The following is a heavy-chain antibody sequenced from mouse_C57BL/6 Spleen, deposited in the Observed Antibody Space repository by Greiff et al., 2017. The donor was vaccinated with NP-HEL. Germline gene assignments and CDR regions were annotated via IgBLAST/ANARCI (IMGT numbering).Heavy chain of an antibody. J-gene: IGHJ1*03. V-gene: IGHV5-17*01. CDR1: GFTFSDYG. CDR2: ISSGSSTI. Sequence: EVQGVESGGGLVKPGGSLKLSCAASGFTFSDYGMHWVRQAPEKGLEWVAYISSGSSTIYYADTGKGRFTISRDNAKNTLFLQMTSLRSEDTAMYYCARNYGSSYWYFDVWGTGTTVTVSS. D-gene: IGHD1-1*01. CDR3: ARNYGSSYWYFDV.